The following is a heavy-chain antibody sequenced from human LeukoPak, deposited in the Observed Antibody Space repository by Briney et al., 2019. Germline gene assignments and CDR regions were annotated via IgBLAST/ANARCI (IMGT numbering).Heavy chain of an antibody. Sequence: GGSLRLSCAASGFTFSSYAMSWVRQAPGKGLEWVSAINSAGSTYYGDSVTGRFTISRDNSKDTLFLQMHSLRPGDTAVYYCVREDTPATANYWGQGTLVTISS. V-gene: IGHV3-23*01. D-gene: IGHD2-21*02. CDR3: VREDTPATANY. J-gene: IGHJ4*02. CDR1: GFTFSSYA. CDR2: INSAGST.